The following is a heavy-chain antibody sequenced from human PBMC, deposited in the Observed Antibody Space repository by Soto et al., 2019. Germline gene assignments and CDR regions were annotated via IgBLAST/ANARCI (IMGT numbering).Heavy chain of an antibody. CDR1: GFTVSGFD. D-gene: IGHD3-10*01. CDR2: IHRASTYI. J-gene: IGHJ4*02. V-gene: IGHV3-21*06. Sequence: GGSLRLSCAASGFTVSGFDMDWVRQAPGKGLEWVSSIHRASTYIYYADSVRGRFTISRDNAKSSLYLQMNSLTVEDTALYSCARRAGTTYHSYDSWGQGALVTVSS. CDR3: ARRAGTTYHSYDS.